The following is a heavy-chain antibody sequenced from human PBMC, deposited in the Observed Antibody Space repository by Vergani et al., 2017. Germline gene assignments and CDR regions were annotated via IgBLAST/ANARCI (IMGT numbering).Heavy chain of an antibody. V-gene: IGHV1-18*04. Sequence: QVQLVQSGAEVKKPGASVKVSCKASGYTFTSYGISWVRQAPGQGLEWMGWISAYNGNTNYAQKLQGRVTMTTEISTSTAYMELSSLRSYDTSVYYCARVPPNGDYPYWYFDLWGRGTLVTVSS. CDR1: GYTFTSYG. CDR2: ISAYNGNT. CDR3: ARVPPNGDYPYWYFDL. J-gene: IGHJ2*01. D-gene: IGHD4-17*01.